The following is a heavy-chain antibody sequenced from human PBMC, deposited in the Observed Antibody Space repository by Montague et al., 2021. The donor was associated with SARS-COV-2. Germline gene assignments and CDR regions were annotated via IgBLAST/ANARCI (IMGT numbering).Heavy chain of an antibody. Sequence: SLRLSCAASGFTFSSYAMHWVRQAPGKGLEWVAVISYDGDNKHYADSVKGRVTISRDNSKNTLYLQMNSLRADDTAVYYCARVRVGATDYSYYYGLDVWGQGTTVTVSS. CDR3: ARVRVGATDYSYYYGLDV. V-gene: IGHV3-30-3*01. J-gene: IGHJ6*02. CDR2: ISYDGDNK. CDR1: GFTFSSYA. D-gene: IGHD1-26*01.